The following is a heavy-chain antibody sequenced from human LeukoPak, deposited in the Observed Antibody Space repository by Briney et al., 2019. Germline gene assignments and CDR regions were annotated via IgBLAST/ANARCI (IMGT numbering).Heavy chain of an antibody. CDR1: GGSISSYY. Sequence: PSETLSLTCTVSGGSISSYYWSWLRQPPGKGLEWIGYIYYSGSTNYNPSLKSRVTISVDTSKNQFSLKLSSVTAADTAVYYCARMGARDPYYLGYWGQGTLVTASS. CDR3: ARMGARDPYYLGY. V-gene: IGHV4-59*01. CDR2: IYYSGST. J-gene: IGHJ4*02. D-gene: IGHD3-16*01.